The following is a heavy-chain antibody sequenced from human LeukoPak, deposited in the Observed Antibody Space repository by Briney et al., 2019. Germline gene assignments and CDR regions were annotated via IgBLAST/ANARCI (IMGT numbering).Heavy chain of an antibody. J-gene: IGHJ3*02. V-gene: IGHV4-38-2*02. CDR2: IYQSGST. CDR1: GYSISSGYY. D-gene: IGHD3-10*01. CDR3: ARTYYYGSGSYYDSRDGFDI. Sequence: SETLSLTCTVSGYSISSGYYWGWIRQPPGKGLEWIGTIYQSGSTYYNPSLKSRVTISIDTSKNQFSLKLNSVTAADTAVYYCARTYYYGSGSYYDSRDGFDIWGQGTMVTVSS.